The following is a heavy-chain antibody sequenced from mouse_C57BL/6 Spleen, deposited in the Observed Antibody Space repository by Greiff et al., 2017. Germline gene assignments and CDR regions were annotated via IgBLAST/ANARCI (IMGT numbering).Heavy chain of an antibody. CDR2: IHPNSGST. V-gene: IGHV1-64*01. D-gene: IGHD2-2*01. J-gene: IGHJ1*03. CDR1: GYTFTSYW. Sequence: QVQLQQPGAELVKPGASVKLSCKASGYTFTSYWVHWVKQRPGQGLEWIGMIHPNSGSTNYNEKFKSKATLTVDKSSSTAYMQLSSLTSEDSAVYYCARSGGYDENFDVWGTGTTVTVSS. CDR3: ARSGGYDENFDV.